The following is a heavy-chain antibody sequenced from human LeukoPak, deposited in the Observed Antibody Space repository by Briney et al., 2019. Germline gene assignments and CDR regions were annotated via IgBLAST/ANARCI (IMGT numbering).Heavy chain of an antibody. CDR1: GGSISSYY. CDR3: ARASSGGPTYYYDSSGYFDY. Sequence: SETLSLTCTVSGGSISSYYWSWIRQPPGKGLEWIGYIYYSGSTNYNPSLKSRVTISVDTSKNQFSLKLSSVTAADTAVYYCARASSGGPTYYYDSSGYFDYWGQGTLVTVSS. D-gene: IGHD3-22*01. J-gene: IGHJ4*02. V-gene: IGHV4-59*01. CDR2: IYYSGST.